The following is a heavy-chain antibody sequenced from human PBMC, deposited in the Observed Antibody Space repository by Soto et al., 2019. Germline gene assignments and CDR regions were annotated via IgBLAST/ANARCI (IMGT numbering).Heavy chain of an antibody. D-gene: IGHD6-19*01. J-gene: IGHJ6*02. CDR3: AKDKKIAVAGTGYYYYGMDV. CDR1: GFTFDDYA. V-gene: IGHV3-43D*03. CDR2: ISWDGGST. Sequence: GGSLRLSCAASGFTFDDYAMHWVRQAPGKGLEWVSLISWDGGSTYYADYVKGRFTISRDNSKNSLYLQMNSLRAEDTALYYCAKDKKIAVAGTGYYYYGMDVWGQGTTVTVSS.